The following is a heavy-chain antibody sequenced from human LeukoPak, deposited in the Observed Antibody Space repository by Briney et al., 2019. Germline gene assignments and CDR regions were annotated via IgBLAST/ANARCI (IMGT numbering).Heavy chain of an antibody. V-gene: IGHV4-4*02. CDR1: GGSISTAHW. CDR3: ARAFHPPDFAFGRAPYYFDL. J-gene: IGHJ4*01. CDR2: IYHRGNS. D-gene: IGHD3-16*01. Sequence: SETLSLTCAVSGGSISTAHWWNWVRQSPGKGLEWIGEIYHRGNSNYNPSLKSRVSISVDTSKNQFSLKVTSLTAADRAVYYCARAFHPPDFAFGRAPYYFDLWGQGTLVTVSS.